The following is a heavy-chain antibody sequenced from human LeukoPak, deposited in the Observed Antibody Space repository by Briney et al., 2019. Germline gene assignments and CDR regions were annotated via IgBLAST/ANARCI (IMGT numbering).Heavy chain of an antibody. D-gene: IGHD2-15*01. J-gene: IGHJ5*02. CDR1: GYTFTGYY. CDR3: ARDGAYCSGGSCYPRWFHP. Sequence: ASVKVSCKASGYTFTGYYMHGVGQARGQGVEWMGRINPNSGGTNYAQKLQGRVTMTRDTNISRAYREVSRLRSDDTAVYYCARDGAYCSGGSCYPRWFHPWGQGTLVTVSS. CDR2: INPNSGGT. V-gene: IGHV1-2*06.